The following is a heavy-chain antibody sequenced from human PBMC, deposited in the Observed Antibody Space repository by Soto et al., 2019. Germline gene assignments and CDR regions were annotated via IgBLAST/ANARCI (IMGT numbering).Heavy chain of an antibody. J-gene: IGHJ4*02. V-gene: IGHV3-73*01. CDR3: TMQGPDSSY. CDR2: IRSKANSYAT. CDR1: GSTFSGSA. Sequence: GGSLRLSCAASGSTFSGSAMHWVRQASGKGLEWVGRIRSKANSYATAYAASVKGRFTISRDDSKNTAYLQMNSLKTEDTAVYYCTMQGPDSSYWGQGTLVTVSS.